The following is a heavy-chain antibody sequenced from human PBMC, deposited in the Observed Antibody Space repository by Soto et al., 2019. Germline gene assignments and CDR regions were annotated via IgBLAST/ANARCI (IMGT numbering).Heavy chain of an antibody. D-gene: IGHD3-3*01. CDR1: GFTFSSYG. Sequence: GGSLRLSCAASGFTFSSYGMHWVRQAAGKGLEWVAVISYDGSNKYYADSVKGRFTISRDNSKNTLYLQMNSLRAEDTAVYYCAKDQGNYDFWSGYFNYYYYYGMDVWGQGTTVTVSS. CDR3: AKDQGNYDFWSGYFNYYYYYGMDV. J-gene: IGHJ6*02. V-gene: IGHV3-30*18. CDR2: ISYDGSNK.